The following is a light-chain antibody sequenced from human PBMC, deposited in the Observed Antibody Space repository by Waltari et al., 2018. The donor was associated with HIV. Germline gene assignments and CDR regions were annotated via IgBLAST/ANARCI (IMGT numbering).Light chain of an antibody. CDR1: SLRSSY. Sequence: SSELTQDPAVSVALAQTVRITCQGDSLRSSYASWYQQKPGQAPVLVIYGKNNRPSGIPDRFSGSSSGNTASLTITGAQAEDEADYYCNSRDSSGNHVVFGGGTKLTVL. J-gene: IGLJ2*01. CDR2: GKN. V-gene: IGLV3-19*01. CDR3: NSRDSSGNHVV.